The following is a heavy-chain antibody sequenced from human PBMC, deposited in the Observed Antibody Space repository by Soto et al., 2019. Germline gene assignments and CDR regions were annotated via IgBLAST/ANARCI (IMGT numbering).Heavy chain of an antibody. D-gene: IGHD6-13*01. CDR3: VSESCLTFWYDY. J-gene: IGHJ4*02. CDR2: IFYTGST. Sequence: SETLSLTCTVSGGSIDSNRYYWAWIRQPPGKGLEWIGSIFYTGSTYYSPSLKGRVTISVDTSKNQFSLKLNSATAADTAMDYCVSESCLTFWYDYWGQGTLVTVSS. V-gene: IGHV4-39*07. CDR1: GGSIDSNRYY.